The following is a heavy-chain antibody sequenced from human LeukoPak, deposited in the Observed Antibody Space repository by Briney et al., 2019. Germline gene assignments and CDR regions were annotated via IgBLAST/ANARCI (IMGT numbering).Heavy chain of an antibody. V-gene: IGHV3-21*01. CDR2: ISSSSSYI. Sequence: PGGSLRLSCAASGFTVSRNYMSWVRQAPGKGLEWVSSISSSSSYIYYADSVKGRFTISRDNAKNSLYLQMNSLRAEDTAVYYCARAAGSSVRYFEYYFDYSGQGTLVTVSS. J-gene: IGHJ4*02. CDR3: ARAAGSSVRYFEYYFDY. D-gene: IGHD6-19*01. CDR1: GFTVSRNY.